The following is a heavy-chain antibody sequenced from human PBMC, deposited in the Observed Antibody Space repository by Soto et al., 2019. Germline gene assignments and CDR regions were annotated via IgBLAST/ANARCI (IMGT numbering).Heavy chain of an antibody. CDR2: ISYSGST. Sequence: PSETLSLTCTVSGGSISSGNYYWSWIRQPPGKGLEWIGFISYSGSTYYSLSLKSRVTISVDTSKNQFSLNLSFVTAADTAVYYCATMVTPATGLYYFPSWGQGTLVTASS. J-gene: IGHJ4*02. D-gene: IGHD5-18*01. CDR1: GGSISSGNYY. CDR3: ATMVTPATGLYYFPS. V-gene: IGHV4-30-4*01.